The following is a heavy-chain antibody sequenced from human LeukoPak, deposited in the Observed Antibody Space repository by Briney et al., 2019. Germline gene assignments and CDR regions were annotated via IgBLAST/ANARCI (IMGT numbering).Heavy chain of an antibody. CDR2: ISGSGGST. D-gene: IGHD3-22*01. CDR1: GFTFSSYA. J-gene: IGHJ4*02. CDR3: AKGGFGYYDSSGYYD. V-gene: IGHV3-23*01. Sequence: AGGSLRLSCAASGFTFSSYAMSWVRQAPGKGLEWVSAISGSGGSTYYADSVKGRFTISRDNAKNSLYLQMNSLRAEDTALYYCAKGGFGYYDSSGYYDWGQGTLVTVSS.